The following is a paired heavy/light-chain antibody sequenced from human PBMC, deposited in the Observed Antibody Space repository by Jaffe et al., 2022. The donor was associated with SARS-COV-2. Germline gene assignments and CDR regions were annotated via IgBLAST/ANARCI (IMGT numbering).Light chain of an antibody. CDR2: LGS. J-gene: IGKJ4*01. CDR1: QSLLHSNGYNY. CDR3: MQALQTPQLT. Sequence: DIVMTQSPLSLPVTPGEPASISCRSSQSLLHSNGYNYLDWYLQKPGQSPQLLIYLGSNRASGVPDRFSGSGSGTDFTLKISRVEAEDVGVYYCMQALQTPQLTFGGGTKVEIK. V-gene: IGKV2-28*01.
Heavy chain of an antibody. Sequence: EVQLVESGGGLVQPGGSLRLSCAASGFTFSSYSMNWVRQAPGKGLEWVSYISSSSSTIYYADSVKGRFTISRDNAKNSLYLQMNSLRDEDTAVYYCARSCSSTSCYKALFYYYYGMDVWGQGTTVTVSS. V-gene: IGHV3-48*02. CDR2: ISSSSSTI. D-gene: IGHD2-2*02. CDR3: ARSCSSTSCYKALFYYYYGMDV. J-gene: IGHJ6*02. CDR1: GFTFSSYS.